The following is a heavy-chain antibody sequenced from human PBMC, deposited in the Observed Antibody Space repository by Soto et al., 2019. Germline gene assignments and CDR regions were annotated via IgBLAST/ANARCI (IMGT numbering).Heavy chain of an antibody. CDR3: AYCTGWYRHDV. J-gene: IGHJ3*01. D-gene: IGHD6-19*01. CDR2: IFHSGDT. CDR1: GDSISNSRW. Sequence: QVQLQESGPGLVKPSGTLSLTCAVSGDSISNSRWWTWVRQPPGKGLEWIGDIFHSGDTNYNPSLKSQVFISVDKSQNQFSLEVSSVTYADTAVYYCAYCTGWYRHDVWGQGTLVTVSS. V-gene: IGHV4-4*02.